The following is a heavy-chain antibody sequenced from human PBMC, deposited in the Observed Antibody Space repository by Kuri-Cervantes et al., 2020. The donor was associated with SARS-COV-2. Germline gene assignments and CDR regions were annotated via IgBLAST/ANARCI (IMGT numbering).Heavy chain of an antibody. D-gene: IGHD3-3*02. V-gene: IGHV3-15*01. CDR2: IKSKTDGGTT. Sequence: GGPLRLSCAASGFTFSNAWMSWVRQAPGKGLEWVGRIKSKTDGGTTDYAAPVKGRFAISRDDSRNMLYLQMSSLKTEDTAVYYCSIDGDHFSMIPSDPNWFDPWGQGTLVTVSS. CDR3: SIDGDHFSMIPSDPNWFDP. J-gene: IGHJ5*02. CDR1: GFTFSNAW.